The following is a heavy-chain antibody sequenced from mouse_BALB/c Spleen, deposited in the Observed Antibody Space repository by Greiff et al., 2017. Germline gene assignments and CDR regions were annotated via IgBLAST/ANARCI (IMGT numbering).Heavy chain of an antibody. Sequence: EVQRVESGGGLVQPGGSLRLSCATSGFTFTDYYMSWVRQPPGKALEWLGFIRNKANGYTTEYSASVKGRFTISRDNSQSILYLQMNTLRAEDSATYYCARENYGSPYYFDYWGQGTTLTVSS. J-gene: IGHJ2*01. V-gene: IGHV7-3*02. CDR3: ARENYGSPYYFDY. CDR2: IRNKANGYTT. D-gene: IGHD1-1*01. CDR1: GFTFTDYY.